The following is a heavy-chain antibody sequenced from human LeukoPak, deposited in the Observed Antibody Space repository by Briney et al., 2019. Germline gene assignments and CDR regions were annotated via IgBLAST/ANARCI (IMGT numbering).Heavy chain of an antibody. CDR2: INHSGST. Sequence: PSETLSLTCAVYGGSFSGYYWSWIRQPPGKGLEWIGEINHSGSTNYNPSLKSRVTISVDRSKNQFSLKLSSVTAADTAVYYCARVASGYTNTFDYWGQGTLVTVSS. D-gene: IGHD3-3*01. CDR1: GGSFSGYY. V-gene: IGHV4-34*01. CDR3: ARVASGYTNTFDY. J-gene: IGHJ4*02.